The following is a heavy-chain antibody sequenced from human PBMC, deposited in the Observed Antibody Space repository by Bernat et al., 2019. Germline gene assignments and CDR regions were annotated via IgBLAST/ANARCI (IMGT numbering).Heavy chain of an antibody. J-gene: IGHJ4*02. CDR1: GFTFSAYG. D-gene: IGHD6-19*01. Sequence: QVQLVESGGGVVQPGRSLRLSCAASGFTFSAYGMHWVHQAPGKGLEWVAFIRYDGSNKYYADSVKGRFTISRDNSKNTLYLQMNSLRAEDTAVYYCAKEIAVAGTAFDYWGQGTLVTVSS. V-gene: IGHV3-30*02. CDR2: IRYDGSNK. CDR3: AKEIAVAGTAFDY.